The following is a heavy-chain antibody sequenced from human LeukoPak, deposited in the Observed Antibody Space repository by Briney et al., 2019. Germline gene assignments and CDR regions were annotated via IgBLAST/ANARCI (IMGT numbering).Heavy chain of an antibody. CDR3: ARDGNNWNDYYYYYMDV. V-gene: IGHV1-69*13. D-gene: IGHD1-20*01. CDR2: IIPIFGTA. CDR1: GGTFSSYA. J-gene: IGHJ6*03. Sequence: GASVKVSCKASGGTFSSYAISWVRQAPGQGLEWMGGIIPIFGTANYAQKFQGRVTITADESTSTAYMELGSLRSEDTAVYYCARDGNNWNDYYYYYMDVWGKGTTVTVSS.